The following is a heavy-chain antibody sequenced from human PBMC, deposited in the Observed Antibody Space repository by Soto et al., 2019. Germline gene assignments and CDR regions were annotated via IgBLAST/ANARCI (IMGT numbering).Heavy chain of an antibody. CDR3: ARFYSSGWPRGYFDY. V-gene: IGHV1-18*01. CDR2: ISTFHGSI. CDR1: GYTFTSHG. J-gene: IGHJ4*02. D-gene: IGHD6-19*01. Sequence: QVRLVQSGGEVKKPGASVKVSCKAAGYTFTSHGISWVRQAPGQGLEWMGWISTFHGSINYAQKFQGRVTMTTDTSTSTAYMELRSLRSDDTAVYYCARFYSSGWPRGYFDYWGQGTPVTVSA.